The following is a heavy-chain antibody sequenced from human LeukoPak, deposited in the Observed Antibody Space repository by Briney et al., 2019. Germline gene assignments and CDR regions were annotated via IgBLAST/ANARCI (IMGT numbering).Heavy chain of an antibody. Sequence: SETLSLTCTVSGGSISNYYWSWIRQPAGKGLEWIGRIFSSGSTNYDPSLKSRVTMSVDTSKNQFSLKLSSVTAADTAEYFCARESRRSYCNEYWGQGTLVTVSS. CDR2: IFSSGST. CDR1: GGSISNYY. V-gene: IGHV4-4*07. CDR3: ARESRRSYCNEY. D-gene: IGHD2-2*01. J-gene: IGHJ4*02.